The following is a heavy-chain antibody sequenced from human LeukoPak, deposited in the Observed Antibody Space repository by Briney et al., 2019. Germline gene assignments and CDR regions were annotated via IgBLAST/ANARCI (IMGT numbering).Heavy chain of an antibody. J-gene: IGHJ4*02. Sequence: PGGSLRLSGAASASIPFNIYSMSWVRQAPGKGLEWVSAITSSGETTYYADSVKGRFTISRDNSKNMVYLQMNSLRAEDAATYYCAKMQGYFYYWGQGSLVTVSS. CDR2: ITSSGETT. V-gene: IGHV3-23*01. CDR3: AKMQGYFYY. CDR1: ASIPFNIYS.